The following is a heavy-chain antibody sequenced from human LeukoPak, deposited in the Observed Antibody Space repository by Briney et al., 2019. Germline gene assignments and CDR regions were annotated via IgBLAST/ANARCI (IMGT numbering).Heavy chain of an antibody. CDR3: AKDHRFLELTPGY. Sequence: GGSLRLSCAASGFTSSSYGMHWVRQAPGKGLEWVAVISYDGSNKYYADSVKGRFTISRDNSKNTLYLQMNSLRAEDTAVYYCAKDHRFLELTPGYWGQGTLVTVSS. CDR2: ISYDGSNK. V-gene: IGHV3-30*18. D-gene: IGHD3-3*01. J-gene: IGHJ4*02. CDR1: GFTSSSYG.